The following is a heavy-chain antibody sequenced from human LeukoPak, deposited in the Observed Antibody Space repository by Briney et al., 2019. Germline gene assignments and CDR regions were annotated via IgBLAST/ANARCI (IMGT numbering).Heavy chain of an antibody. D-gene: IGHD1-26*01. CDR2: IIPIFGTA. CDR1: GGTFSSYA. CDR3: ARGSGSYRTYYCYGMDV. J-gene: IGHJ6*02. Sequence: ASVKVSCKASGGTFSSYAISWVRQAPGQGLEWMGGIIPIFGTANYAQKFQGRVTITADESTSTAYMELSSLRSEDTAVYYCARGSGSYRTYYCYGMDVWGQGTTVTVSS. V-gene: IGHV1-69*13.